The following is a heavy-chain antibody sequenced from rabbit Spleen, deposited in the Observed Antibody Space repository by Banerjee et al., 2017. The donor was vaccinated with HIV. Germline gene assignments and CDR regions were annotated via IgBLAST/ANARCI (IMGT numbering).Heavy chain of an antibody. V-gene: IGHV1S45*01. D-gene: IGHD4-1*01. CDR2: IYTGSSGST. Sequence: QEQLVESGGGLVQPEGSLTLTCTASGFSFSSSDYMCWVRQAPGKGLEWIACIYTGSSGSTYYASWAKGRFTISKTSSTTVTLQMTSLTAANTATYFCAREASSGWGVVSFYFNLWGPGTLVTV. CDR3: AREASSGWGVVSFYFNL. J-gene: IGHJ4*01. CDR1: GFSFSSSDY.